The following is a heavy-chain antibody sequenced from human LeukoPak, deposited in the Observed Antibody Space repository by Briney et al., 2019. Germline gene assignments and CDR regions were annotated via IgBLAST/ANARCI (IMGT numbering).Heavy chain of an antibody. V-gene: IGHV4-31*03. Sequence: SETLSLTCTVSGGSVHRGGYYWSWIRQHPGKGLEWVGYIFNSGTTYYNPSLRSRITVSADTSKNQFSLKLNSVTAADTAVYYCARAGDGSDYHVDSWGQGTLVTVSS. D-gene: IGHD3-22*01. J-gene: IGHJ4*02. CDR2: IFNSGTT. CDR1: GGSVHRGGYY. CDR3: ARAGDGSDYHVDS.